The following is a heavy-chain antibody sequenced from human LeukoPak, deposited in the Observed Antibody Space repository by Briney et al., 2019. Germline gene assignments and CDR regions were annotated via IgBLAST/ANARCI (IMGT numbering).Heavy chain of an antibody. Sequence: PGGSLRLSCAASGFTVSSNYMTWVRQAPGKGLEWVSVIYSGGSTYYADSVKGRFTISRDNSKNTLYLQMNSLRAEDTAVYYCARADGGVYYYYYMDVWGKGTTVTVSS. CDR3: ARADGGVYYYYYMDV. CDR2: IYSGGST. CDR1: GFTVSSNY. V-gene: IGHV3-66*02. J-gene: IGHJ6*03.